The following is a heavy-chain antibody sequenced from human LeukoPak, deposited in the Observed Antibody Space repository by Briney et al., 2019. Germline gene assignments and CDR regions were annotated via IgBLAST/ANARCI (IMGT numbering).Heavy chain of an antibody. V-gene: IGHV4-31*03. Sequence: SETLSLTCTVSGGSINSGGYYWSWIRQHPEKGLEWIGYIYYSGGTYYNPSLKSRVTISIDTSKNQFSLKLSSVTAADTAVYYCARERNGGYSYGFDYWGQGTLVTVSS. CDR3: ARERNGGYSYGFDY. D-gene: IGHD5-18*01. J-gene: IGHJ4*02. CDR2: IYYSGGT. CDR1: GGSINSGGYY.